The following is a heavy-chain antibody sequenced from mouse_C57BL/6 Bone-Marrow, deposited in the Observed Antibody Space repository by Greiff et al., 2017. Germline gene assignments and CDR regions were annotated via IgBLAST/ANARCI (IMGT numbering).Heavy chain of an antibody. CDR1: GYTFTSYW. D-gene: IGHD1-1*02. CDR3: AREGYGSPYYFDY. J-gene: IGHJ2*01. CDR2: IYPGSGST. V-gene: IGHV1-55*01. Sequence: QVQLQQPGAELVKPGASVKMSCKASGYTFTSYWITWVKQRPGQGLEWIGDIYPGSGSTNYNEKFKSKATLTVDTSSSTAYMQLSSLTSEDSAIYYCAREGYGSPYYFDYWGQGTTLTVSS.